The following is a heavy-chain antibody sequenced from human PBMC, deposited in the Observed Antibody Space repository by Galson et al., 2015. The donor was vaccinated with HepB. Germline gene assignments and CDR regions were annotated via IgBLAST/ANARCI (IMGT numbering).Heavy chain of an antibody. CDR3: ARALGYCSSTSCWGGGY. Sequence: SLRLSCAASGFTFSSYWMSWVRQAPGKGLEWVANIKQDGSEKYYVDSVKGRFTISRDNAKNSLYLQMNSLRAEDTAVYYCARALGYCSSTSCWGGGYWGQGTLVTVSS. V-gene: IGHV3-7*03. CDR1: GFTFSSYW. J-gene: IGHJ4*02. CDR2: IKQDGSEK. D-gene: IGHD2-2*01.